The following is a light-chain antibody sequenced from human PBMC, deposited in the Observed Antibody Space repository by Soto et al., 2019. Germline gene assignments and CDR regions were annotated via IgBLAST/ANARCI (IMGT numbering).Light chain of an antibody. J-gene: IGLJ1*01. V-gene: IGLV2-23*01. CDR3: CSYAGSSTFYV. CDR1: STDVGRYNL. Sequence: QSALTQPASVSGSPGQSITISCTGTSTDVGRYNLVYWYQQHPGKAPKLMIYENSKRPSGVSNRFSGSKSGTTASLTISGLQAEDEAYYYCCSYAGSSTFYVFGTGTKLTVL. CDR2: ENS.